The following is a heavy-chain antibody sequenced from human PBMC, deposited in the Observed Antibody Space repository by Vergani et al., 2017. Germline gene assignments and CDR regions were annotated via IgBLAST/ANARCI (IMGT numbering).Heavy chain of an antibody. Sequence: EVQLVESGGGLVQPGGSLKLSCAASGFTFSGSAMHWVRQASGKGLEWVGRIKSKTDGGTTDYAAPVKGRFTISRDDSKNTLYLQMNSLKTEDTAVYYCTTEITIFGVVRDFDYWGQGTLVTVSS. D-gene: IGHD3-3*01. CDR2: IKSKTDGGTT. V-gene: IGHV3-15*01. J-gene: IGHJ4*02. CDR1: GFTFSGSA. CDR3: TTEITIFGVVRDFDY.